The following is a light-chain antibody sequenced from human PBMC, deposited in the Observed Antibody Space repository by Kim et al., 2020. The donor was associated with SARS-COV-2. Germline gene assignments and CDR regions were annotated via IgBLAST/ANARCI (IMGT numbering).Light chain of an antibody. J-gene: IGLJ2*01. CDR1: SSNIGNNA. V-gene: IGLV1-36*01. Sequence: VAIPCSGRSSNIGNNALDWYQHPPRTAPDTLIFYDDMLPPGVCARVSGSESGTSAPVAMSGLRSEDEAEYYCSAWDDSRNGVVFGGGTQLTVL. CDR3: SAWDDSRNGVV. CDR2: YDD.